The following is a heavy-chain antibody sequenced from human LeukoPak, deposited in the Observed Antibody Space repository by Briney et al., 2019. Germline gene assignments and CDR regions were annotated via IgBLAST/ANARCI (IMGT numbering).Heavy chain of an antibody. Sequence: GGSLGPSCAASGFTLSSYWMSWVRQAPGKGLEWVANIKQDGSEKYYVDSVKGRFTISRDNAKNSLYLQMNSLRAEDTAVYYCARGQMAGADYWGQGTLVTVSS. J-gene: IGHJ4*02. CDR3: ARGQMAGADY. V-gene: IGHV3-7*01. D-gene: IGHD5-24*01. CDR2: IKQDGSEK. CDR1: GFTLSSYW.